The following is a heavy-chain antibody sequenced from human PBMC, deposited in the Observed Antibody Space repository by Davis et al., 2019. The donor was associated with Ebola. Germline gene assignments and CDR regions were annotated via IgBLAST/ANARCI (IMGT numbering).Heavy chain of an antibody. CDR1: GFTFSNAW. CDR3: TTDPDHDTDY. J-gene: IGHJ4*02. Sequence: GESLKISCAASGFTFSNAWMSWVRQAPGKGLEWVGRIKSKTDGGTTDYAAPVKGRFTISRDDSKNTLYLQMNSLKTEDTAVYYCTTDPDHDTDYWGQGTLVTVSS. D-gene: IGHD1-1*01. CDR2: IKSKTDGGTT. V-gene: IGHV3-15*01.